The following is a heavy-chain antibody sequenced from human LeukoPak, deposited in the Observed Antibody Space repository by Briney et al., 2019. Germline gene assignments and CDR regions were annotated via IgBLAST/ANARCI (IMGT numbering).Heavy chain of an antibody. CDR3: ARGGTTDYFDY. CDR1: GFTFDVYG. D-gene: IGHD4-17*01. CDR2: INWNGGST. J-gene: IGHJ4*02. Sequence: PGGSLRLSCAAWGFTFDVYGMSWVRQAPGKGLEWVSGINWNGGSTGYADSVKRRFTISRDNAKNSLYLQMNSLRAEDTALYYCARGGTTDYFDYWGQGTLVTVSS. V-gene: IGHV3-20*04.